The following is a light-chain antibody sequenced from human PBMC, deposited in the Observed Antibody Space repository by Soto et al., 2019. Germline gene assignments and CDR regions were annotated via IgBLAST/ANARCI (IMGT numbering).Light chain of an antibody. V-gene: IGKV4-1*01. CDR1: QSVLYSSNNKNY. CDR2: WAS. CDR3: QQYYITPWT. Sequence: DIVMTQSPDSLAVSLGERATINCKSSQSVLYSSNNKNYLAWYQQKPGQPPKLLIYWASTRESGVPDRFSGRGWGTEFTLTISSLQAEDVAVSYCQQYYITPWTFGQGTKVEIK. J-gene: IGKJ1*01.